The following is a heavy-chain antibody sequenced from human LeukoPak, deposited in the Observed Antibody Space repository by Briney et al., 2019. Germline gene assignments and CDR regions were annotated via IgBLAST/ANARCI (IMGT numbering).Heavy chain of an antibody. J-gene: IGHJ4*02. V-gene: IGHV3-21*01. Sequence: GGSLRLSCAASGLTFTRYSVNWVRQAPGKGLEWVSYITTSSQVYYADSVKGRFSISRDNAKNSLYLQMNSLRAEDTAVYYCARNPYDYVWGSYRLEYYFDYWGQGTLVTVSS. CDR1: GLTFTRYS. CDR3: ARNPYDYVWGSYRLEYYFDY. CDR2: ITTSSQV. D-gene: IGHD3-16*02.